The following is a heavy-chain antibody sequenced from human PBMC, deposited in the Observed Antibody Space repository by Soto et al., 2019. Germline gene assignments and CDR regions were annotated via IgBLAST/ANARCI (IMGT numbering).Heavy chain of an antibody. CDR1: GFTFSSYG. CDR2: ISYDGSNK. CDR3: AKDLGGGGRYCSGGSCYNPYYYYGMDV. J-gene: IGHJ6*02. D-gene: IGHD2-15*01. V-gene: IGHV3-30*18. Sequence: QVQLVESGGGVVQPGRSLRLSCAASGFTFSSYGMHWVRQAPGKGLEWVAVISYDGSNKYYADSVKGRFTISRDNSKNTLYQQMNSLRAEDTAVYYCAKDLGGGGRYCSGGSCYNPYYYYGMDVWGQGTTVTVSS.